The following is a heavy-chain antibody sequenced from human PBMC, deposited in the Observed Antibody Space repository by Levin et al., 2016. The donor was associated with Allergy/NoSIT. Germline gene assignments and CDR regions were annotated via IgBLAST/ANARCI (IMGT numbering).Heavy chain of an antibody. V-gene: IGHV3-49*04. J-gene: IGHJ6*02. CDR2: IRSKAYGGTT. CDR3: TRDRIFGVADYYYYYGMDV. CDR1: GFTFGDYA. D-gene: IGHD3-3*01. Sequence: GESLKISCTASGFTFGDYAMSWVRQAPGKGLEWVGFIRSKAYGGTTEYAASVKGRFTISRDDSKSIAYLQMNSLKTEDTAVYYCTRDRIFGVADYYYYYGMDVWGQGTTVTVSS.